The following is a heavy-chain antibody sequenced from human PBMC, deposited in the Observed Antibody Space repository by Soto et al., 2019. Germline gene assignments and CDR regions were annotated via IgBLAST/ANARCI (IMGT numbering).Heavy chain of an antibody. D-gene: IGHD6-19*01. CDR1: GFTFSRYW. Sequence: EVRLVESGGGLVQPGGSLRLSCAASGFTFSRYWLSWVRQAPGKGLEWVANIKEDGSAKYYVDSVKGRFTISRDNAKDSLYLHISSLGVEDTAMYYCVRDQGVAGNIDWFDSWGQGTLVTVSS. V-gene: IGHV3-7*01. J-gene: IGHJ5*01. CDR3: VRDQGVAGNIDWFDS. CDR2: IKEDGSAK.